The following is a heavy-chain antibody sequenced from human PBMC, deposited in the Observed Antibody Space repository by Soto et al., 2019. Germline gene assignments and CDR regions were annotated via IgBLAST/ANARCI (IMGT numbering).Heavy chain of an antibody. CDR1: GFTFSTYD. J-gene: IGHJ4*02. CDR3: AREYFAY. Sequence: EVQLVESGGGLVKPGGSLRVSCAVSGFTFSTYDMNWVRQAPGKGLEWVASIIRTGDYIYYAESVKSRFTISRDDADYSLHLQMSSLRVEDTAVYYCAREYFAYWGQGTLVTVSP. CDR2: IIRTGDYI. V-gene: IGHV3-21*01.